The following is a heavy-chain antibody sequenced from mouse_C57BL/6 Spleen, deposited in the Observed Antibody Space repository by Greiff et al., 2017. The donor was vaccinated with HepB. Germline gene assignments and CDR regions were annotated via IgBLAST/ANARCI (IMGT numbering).Heavy chain of an antibody. CDR2: IDPSDSYT. D-gene: IGHD1-1*01. Sequence: QVQLQQSGAELVKPGASVKLSCKASGYTFTSYWMQWVKQRPGQGLEWIGEIDPSDSYTNYNQKFKGKATLTVDTSSSTAYMQLSSLTSEDSAVYYCARRGSNWYFDVWGTGTTVTVSS. CDR3: ARRGSNWYFDV. V-gene: IGHV1-50*01. J-gene: IGHJ1*03. CDR1: GYTFTSYW.